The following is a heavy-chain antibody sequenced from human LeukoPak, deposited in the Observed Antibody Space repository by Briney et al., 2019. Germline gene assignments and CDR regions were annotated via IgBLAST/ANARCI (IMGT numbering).Heavy chain of an antibody. CDR2: FDPEDGET. J-gene: IGHJ4*02. V-gene: IGHV1-24*01. CDR1: GYTLTELS. Sequence: GASVKVSCKVSGYTLTELSMHWVRQAPGKGLEWMGGFDPEDGETIYAQKFQGRVTMTEDTSTDTACMELSSLRSEDTAVYYCATEGRTYYYDSSGHHFDYWGQGTLVTVSS. D-gene: IGHD3-22*01. CDR3: ATEGRTYYYDSSGHHFDY.